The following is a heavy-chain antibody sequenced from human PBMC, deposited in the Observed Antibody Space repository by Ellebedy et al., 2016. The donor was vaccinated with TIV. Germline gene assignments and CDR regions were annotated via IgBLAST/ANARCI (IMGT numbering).Heavy chain of an antibody. D-gene: IGHD7-27*01. CDR2: IKSKSDGGET. V-gene: IGHV3-15*07. CDR3: ATTGDLRYPYYFDY. Sequence: PGGSLRLSCSVSGFTFTNAWMSWVRQAPGKGLEWVGRIKSKSDGGETDYAAPVKGRCTISRDDSKNTLFLQMNSLQTEDTAVYFCATTGDLRYPYYFDYWGQGALVTVSS. CDR1: GFTFTNAW. J-gene: IGHJ4*02.